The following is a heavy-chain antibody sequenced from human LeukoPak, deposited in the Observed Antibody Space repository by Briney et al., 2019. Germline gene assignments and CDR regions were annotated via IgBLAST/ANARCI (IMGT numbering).Heavy chain of an antibody. CDR1: GYTFSNYG. Sequence: GASVKVSCKASGYTFSNYGISWVRQAPGRGLEWMGWISAYNGNTNYAQKLQGRVTMTTDTSTSTAYMELRSLRSDDTAVYYCARVYFYDSSGYPDYWGQGTLVTVSS. CDR2: ISAYNGNT. V-gene: IGHV1-18*01. D-gene: IGHD3-22*01. J-gene: IGHJ4*02. CDR3: ARVYFYDSSGYPDY.